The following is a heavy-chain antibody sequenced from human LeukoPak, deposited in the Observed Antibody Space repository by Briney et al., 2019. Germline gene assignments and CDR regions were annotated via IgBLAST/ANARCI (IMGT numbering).Heavy chain of an antibody. CDR3: ARPQGYCSGGSCYWGGYFDY. CDR2: IYPGDSDT. V-gene: IGHV5-51*01. J-gene: IGHJ4*01. CDR1: GYSFTNYW. D-gene: IGHD2-15*01. Sequence: GESLKISCKSSGYSFTNYWIGWVRQMPGKGLEWMGIIYPGDSDTRYSPPFQGQVTISADKSISTAYLQWSSLKASDTAMYYCARPQGYCSGGSCYWGGYFDYWGQGTLVTVSS.